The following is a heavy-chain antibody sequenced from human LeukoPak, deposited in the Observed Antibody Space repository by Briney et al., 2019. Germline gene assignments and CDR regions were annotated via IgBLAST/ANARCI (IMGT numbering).Heavy chain of an antibody. CDR2: IYSGGST. Sequence: GGSLRLSCAGSGFTFSTYWMSWVRQAPGKGLEWVSVIYSGGSTYYADSVKGRFTISRDNSKNTLYLQMNSLRAEDTAVYYCARVGISYYFDYWGQGTLVTVSS. CDR3: ARVGISYYFDY. V-gene: IGHV3-66*01. D-gene: IGHD3-3*02. CDR1: GFTFSTYW. J-gene: IGHJ4*02.